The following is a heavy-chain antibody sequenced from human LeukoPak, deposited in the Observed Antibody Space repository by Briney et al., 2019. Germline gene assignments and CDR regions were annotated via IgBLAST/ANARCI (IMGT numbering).Heavy chain of an antibody. CDR3: ARQGYGYEAFDY. CDR1: GGSIRRSGYF. Sequence: SESLSLTCTVSGGSIRRSGYFWGWIRQPPGKGLEWIGSISYGGSTYYNPSLQSRVTISVDTSKNQFSLKVSSVTAADTAVYYRARQGYGYEAFDYWGQGTLVTVSS. CDR2: ISYGGST. V-gene: IGHV4-39*01. D-gene: IGHD5-12*01. J-gene: IGHJ4*02.